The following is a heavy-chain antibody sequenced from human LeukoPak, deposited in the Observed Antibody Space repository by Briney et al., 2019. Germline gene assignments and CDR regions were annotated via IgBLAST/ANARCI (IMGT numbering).Heavy chain of an antibody. CDR1: GFTFSTYS. D-gene: IGHD4-17*01. J-gene: IGHJ4*02. CDR3: ARGLIYGSNY. Sequence: GGSLRLSCAASGFTFSTYSMNWVRQAPGKGLEWVSSISSSSSYIYYADSLKGRFTISRDNAKNSLYLQMNSLRAEDTAVYYCARGLIYGSNYWGQGTLVTVSS. V-gene: IGHV3-21*01. CDR2: ISSSSSYI.